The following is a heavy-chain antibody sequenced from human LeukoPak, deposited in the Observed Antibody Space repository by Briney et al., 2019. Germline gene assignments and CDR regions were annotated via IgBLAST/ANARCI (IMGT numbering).Heavy chain of an antibody. D-gene: IGHD3-9*01. CDR2: FDPEDGET. CDR3: ATKVLNDILTGYSSDY. V-gene: IGHV1-24*01. J-gene: IGHJ4*02. Sequence: GASVKVSCKVSGYTLTELSMHWVRQAPGKGLERMGGFDPEDGETIYAQKFQGRVTMTEDTSTDTAYMELSSLRSEDTAVYYCATKVLNDILTGYSSDYWGQGTLVTVSS. CDR1: GYTLTELS.